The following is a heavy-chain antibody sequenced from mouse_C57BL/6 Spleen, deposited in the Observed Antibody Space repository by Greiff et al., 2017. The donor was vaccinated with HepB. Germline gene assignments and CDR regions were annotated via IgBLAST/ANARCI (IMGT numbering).Heavy chain of an antibody. CDR1: GFTFTDYY. CDR3: ARSGLRDYGSSYRFAY. J-gene: IGHJ3*01. V-gene: IGHV1-36*01. Sequence: VHVKQSGPVLVKPGPSVKISCKASGFTFTDYYMHWVKQSHGKSLEWIGLVYPYNGGTSYNQKFKGKATLTVDTSSSTAYMELNSLTSEDSAVYYCARSGLRDYGSSYRFAYWGQGTLVTVSA. D-gene: IGHD1-1*01. CDR2: VYPYNGGT.